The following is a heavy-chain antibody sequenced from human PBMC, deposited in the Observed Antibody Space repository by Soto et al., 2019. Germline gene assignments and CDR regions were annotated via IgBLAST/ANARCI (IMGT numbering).Heavy chain of an antibody. Sequence: SETLCLTCTVSGGSISGYYWSWIRQPPGKGLEWIGYMYNTGSTVYNPSFKSRVTISVDTSENQFSLKLSSVTAADTAVYYCGRGKYKGGTWYPFDYGGKGTLVTVS. J-gene: IGHJ4*01. CDR3: GRGKYKGGTWYPFDY. CDR2: MYNTGST. D-gene: IGHD6-13*01. CDR1: GGSISGYY. V-gene: IGHV4-4*08.